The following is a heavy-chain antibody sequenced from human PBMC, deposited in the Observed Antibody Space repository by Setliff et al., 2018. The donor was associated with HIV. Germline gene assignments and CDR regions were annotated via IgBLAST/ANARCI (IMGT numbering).Heavy chain of an antibody. V-gene: IGHV4-4*02. CDR3: ARGGEGEFLWFGNFSYYIDY. CDR1: GDSMDSRKW. J-gene: IGHJ4*02. CDR2: IYPSGNT. Sequence: SETLSLTCVVSGDSMDSRKWWSWVRQTPGKGLEYIGAIYPSGNTIYNPSLKSRTTISIDKSNNQFSLKLSSMTAADTAVYYCARGGEGEFLWFGNFSYYIDYWGQGTLVTVSS. D-gene: IGHD3-10*01.